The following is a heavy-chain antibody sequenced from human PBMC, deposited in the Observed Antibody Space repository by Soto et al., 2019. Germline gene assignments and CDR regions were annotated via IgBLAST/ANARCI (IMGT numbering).Heavy chain of an antibody. CDR1: GYTFTGYL. J-gene: IGHJ6*02. D-gene: IGHD4-17*01. CDR3: AGTMTTVTRRGMDV. V-gene: IGHV1-2*02. CDR2: INPNSGGT. Sequence: GASVKVSCKASGYTFTGYLMHWVRQAPGQGLEWMGWINPNSGGTNSAQKFQGRITMTRDTSISTAYMELSSLTFDDTAIYYCAGTMTTVTRRGMDVWGQGTTVTVSS.